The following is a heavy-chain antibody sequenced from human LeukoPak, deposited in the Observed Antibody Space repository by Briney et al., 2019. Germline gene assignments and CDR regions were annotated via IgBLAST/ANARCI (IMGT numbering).Heavy chain of an antibody. CDR1: GRTFTSYA. Sequence: SVKLSCKASGRTFTSYAISWVRQAPGQRLEWMGGIIAIFGIANYAQKFQGRFTITADKSTSTAYMELSSLRSEDTAVYYCASMGYCSGGSCYRIDYNGMDVWGQGTTVTVAS. CDR2: IIAIFGIA. V-gene: IGHV1-69*10. D-gene: IGHD2-15*01. J-gene: IGHJ6*02. CDR3: ASMGYCSGGSCYRIDYNGMDV.